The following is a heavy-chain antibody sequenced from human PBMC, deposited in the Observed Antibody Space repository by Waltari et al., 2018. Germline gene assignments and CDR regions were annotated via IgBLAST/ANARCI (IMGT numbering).Heavy chain of an antibody. J-gene: IGHJ4*02. V-gene: IGHV1-3*01. CDR3: ARARYYYYGSGSYYLDHFDY. D-gene: IGHD3-10*01. CDR2: INAGNGNT. Sequence: QVQLVQSGAEVKKPGASVKVSCKASGYTFTSYAMHWVRQAPGQRLEWMGWINAGNGNTKYSQKFQGRVTITRDTSASTAYMELSSLRSEDTAVYYCARARYYYYGSGSYYLDHFDYWGQGTLVTVSS. CDR1: GYTFTSYA.